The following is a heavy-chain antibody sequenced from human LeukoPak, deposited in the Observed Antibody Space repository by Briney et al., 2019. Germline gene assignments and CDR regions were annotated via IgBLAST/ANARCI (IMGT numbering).Heavy chain of an antibody. J-gene: IGHJ3*02. CDR2: MNPNSGNT. V-gene: IGHV1-8*01. Sequence: GASVKVSCKASGYTFTRYDINWVRQATGQGLEWMGWMNPNSGNTGYAQKFQGRVTMTRNTSISTAYMELSSLRSEDTAVYYCARAESGSYHSGDDFDIWGQGTMVTVSS. CDR3: ARAESGSYHSGDDFDI. D-gene: IGHD1-26*01. CDR1: GYTFTRYD.